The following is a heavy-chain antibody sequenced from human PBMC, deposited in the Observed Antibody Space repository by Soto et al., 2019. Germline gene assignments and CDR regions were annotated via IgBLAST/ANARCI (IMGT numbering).Heavy chain of an antibody. D-gene: IGHD6-19*01. V-gene: IGHV4-59*01. CDR3: ARERAVAGSFDF. J-gene: IGHJ4*02. Sequence: PLEILSLTCTVSGGSISSYYWSWIRQPPGKGLEWIGYIYYTGGTNNNPSINSRVTISVDTSKNQFSLKLSSVTAADTAVYYCARERAVAGSFDFWGQGTLVTVSS. CDR1: GGSISSYY. CDR2: IYYTGGT.